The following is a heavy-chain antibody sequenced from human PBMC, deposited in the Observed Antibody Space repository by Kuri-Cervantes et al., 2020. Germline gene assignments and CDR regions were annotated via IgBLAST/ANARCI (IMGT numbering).Heavy chain of an antibody. Sequence: SLKISCAASGFTFDDYAMHWVRQAPGKGLEWVSGISWNSGSIGYADSVKGRFTISRDNAKNSLYLQMNSLRAEDTALYYCAKDMVAVAAKPHWYFDLWGRGTLVTVSS. CDR3: AKDMVAVAAKPHWYFDL. CDR2: ISWNSGSI. D-gene: IGHD6-19*01. CDR1: GFTFDDYA. V-gene: IGHV3-9*01. J-gene: IGHJ2*01.